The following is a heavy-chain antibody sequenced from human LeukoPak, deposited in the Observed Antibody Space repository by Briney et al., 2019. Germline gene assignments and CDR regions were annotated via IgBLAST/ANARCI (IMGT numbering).Heavy chain of an antibody. CDR3: AGQRDGNGYYFY. CDR1: GNSITSSYY. Sequence: PSETLSLTCAVTGNSITSSYYWGWIRQPPGKGLEWIGSVYHSGSTYYNPSLKSRAAISVDTSKNRFSLKLTSVTAADTAVYFCAGQRDGNGYYFYWGQGTLVTVSS. CDR2: VYHSGST. D-gene: IGHD3-22*01. V-gene: IGHV4-38-2*01. J-gene: IGHJ4*02.